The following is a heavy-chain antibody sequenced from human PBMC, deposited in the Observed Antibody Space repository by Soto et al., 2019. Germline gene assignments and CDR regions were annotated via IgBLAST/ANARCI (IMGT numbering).Heavy chain of an antibody. CDR2: IIPIFGTA. V-gene: IGHV1-69*01. CDR3: ARSKIYSGYDSFPCGMDV. D-gene: IGHD5-12*01. J-gene: IGHJ6*02. CDR1: GGTFSSYA. Sequence: QVQLVQSGAEVKKPGSSVKVSCKASGGTFSSYAISWVRQAPGQGLEWMGGIIPIFGTANYAQKFQGRVTLTADEYTSTAYMELSSLRSEDTAVYYCARSKIYSGYDSFPCGMDVWGQGTTVTVSS.